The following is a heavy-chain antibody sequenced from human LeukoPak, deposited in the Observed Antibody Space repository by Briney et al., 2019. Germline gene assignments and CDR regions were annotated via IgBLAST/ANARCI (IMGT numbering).Heavy chain of an antibody. J-gene: IGHJ3*01. CDR3: AKDRRHRDGFDF. CDR2: IYNSGST. Sequence: SETLSLTCTVSGDSLSSYSWSWIRQFPGKGLEWIGYIYNSGSTTYNPSLKSRVTISLDMSKNQFSLKLSSVTAADTAIYYCAKDRRHRDGFDFWGQGTMVTVSS. CDR1: GDSLSSYS. V-gene: IGHV4-59*01. D-gene: IGHD6-25*01.